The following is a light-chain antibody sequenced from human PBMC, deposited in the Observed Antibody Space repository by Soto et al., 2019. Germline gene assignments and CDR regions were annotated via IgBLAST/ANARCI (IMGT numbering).Light chain of an antibody. J-gene: IGLJ2*01. V-gene: IGLV2-8*01. Sequence: CTGTSSDVGGYNFVSWYQQHPGKAPKLMIYEVSKRPSGVPDRFSGSKSGNTASLTVSGLQAEDEADYYCSSYAGSNTVVFGGGTKVTVL. CDR1: SSDVGGYNF. CDR3: SSYAGSNTVV. CDR2: EVS.